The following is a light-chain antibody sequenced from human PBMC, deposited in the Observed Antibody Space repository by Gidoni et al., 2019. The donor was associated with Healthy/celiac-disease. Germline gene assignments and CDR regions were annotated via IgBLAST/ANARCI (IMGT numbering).Light chain of an antibody. CDR1: QSVLYSSNNKNY. Sequence: IVMTQSPDSLAVSLGERAIINCKSSQSVLYSSNNKNYLAWYQQKPGQPPKLLIDWASTRESGVPDRFSGSGSGTDFTLTISGLHAEDVAVYYCQQYYSTPLTFGGGTKVEIK. J-gene: IGKJ4*01. V-gene: IGKV4-1*01. CDR3: QQYYSTPLT. CDR2: WAS.